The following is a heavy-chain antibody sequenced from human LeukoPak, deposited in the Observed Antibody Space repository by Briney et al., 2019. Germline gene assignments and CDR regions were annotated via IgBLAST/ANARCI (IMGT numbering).Heavy chain of an antibody. V-gene: IGHV3-33*01. CDR3: ARVDELGGSRGGFYF. J-gene: IGHJ3*01. CDR2: VWYDGTMK. CDR1: GTPLRRFG. D-gene: IGHD2-15*01. Sequence: GGSLRLSCAASGTPLRRFGMHWVRRPPGKGLEWLAVVWYDGTMKYYAESVKGRFTISRDNSKEMLYLQMDSLRVEDTAMYYCARVDELGGSRGGFYFWGQGKMGPVSS.